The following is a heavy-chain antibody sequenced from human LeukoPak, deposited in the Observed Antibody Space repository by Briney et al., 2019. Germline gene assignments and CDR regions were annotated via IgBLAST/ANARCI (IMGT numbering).Heavy chain of an antibody. D-gene: IGHD6-19*01. CDR1: GFTFSSYS. J-gene: IGHJ4*02. CDR3: ARDLYSGYSSGWTN. V-gene: IGHV3-21*01. CDR2: ISSSSSYI. Sequence: PGGSLRLSCAASGFTFSSYSMNWVRQALGKGLEWVSSISSSSSYIYYADSVKGRFTISRDNAKNSLYLQMSSLRAEDTAVYYCARDLYSGYSSGWTNWGRGTLVTVSS.